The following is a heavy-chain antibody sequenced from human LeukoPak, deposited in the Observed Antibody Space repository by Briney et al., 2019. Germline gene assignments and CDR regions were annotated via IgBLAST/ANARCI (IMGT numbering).Heavy chain of an antibody. D-gene: IGHD4-17*01. Sequence: GGSLRLSRAASGFTFSNFWMHWVRQAPGKGLVWVSRIKGDGSSTSYADSVKGRFTISRDNAKNTLYLQMNSLRAEDTAVYYCGRGDYVGDYWGQGTLVTVSS. J-gene: IGHJ4*02. CDR1: GFTFSNFW. CDR2: IKGDGSST. CDR3: GRGDYVGDY. V-gene: IGHV3-74*01.